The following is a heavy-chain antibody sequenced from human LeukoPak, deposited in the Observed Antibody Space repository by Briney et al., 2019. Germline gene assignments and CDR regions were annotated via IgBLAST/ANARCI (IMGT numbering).Heavy chain of an antibody. Sequence: SETLSLTCAVYGGSFSGYYWSWIRQPPGRGLEWIGEINHSGSTNYNPSLKSRVTISVDTSKNQFSLKLSSVTAADTAVYYCARGTRSGYYRYYFDYRGQGTLVTVSS. V-gene: IGHV4-34*01. CDR3: ARGTRSGYYRYYFDY. D-gene: IGHD3-22*01. CDR1: GGSFSGYY. CDR2: INHSGST. J-gene: IGHJ4*02.